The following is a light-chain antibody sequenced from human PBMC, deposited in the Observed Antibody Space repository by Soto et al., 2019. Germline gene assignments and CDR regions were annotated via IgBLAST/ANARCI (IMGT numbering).Light chain of an antibody. V-gene: IGKV3D-11*01. J-gene: IGKJ5*01. CDR3: QQRSNWAIT. CDR1: RGVSSY. Sequence: EIVLTQSPATLSSSAGERATLSCGASRGVSSYLAWYQQKPGQAPRLLIYDASNRATGIPARFSGSGHGTDFTLTISSLETEDFAVYYCQQRSNWAITFGQGTRLEIK. CDR2: DAS.